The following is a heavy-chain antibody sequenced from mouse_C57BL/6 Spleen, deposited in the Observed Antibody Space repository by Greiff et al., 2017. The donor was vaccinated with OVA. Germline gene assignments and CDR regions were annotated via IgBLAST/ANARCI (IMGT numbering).Heavy chain of an antibody. CDR2: ISYDGSN. CDR3: ARGGAYYYAMDY. Sequence: EVKLQESGPGLVKPSQSLSLTCSVTGYSITSGYYWNWIRQFPGNKLEWMGYISYDGSNNYNPSLKNRISITRDTSKNQFFLKLNTVTTEDTAAYYCARGGAYYYAMDYWGQGTSVTVSS. CDR1: GYSITSGYY. J-gene: IGHJ4*01. D-gene: IGHD2-10*01. V-gene: IGHV3-6*01.